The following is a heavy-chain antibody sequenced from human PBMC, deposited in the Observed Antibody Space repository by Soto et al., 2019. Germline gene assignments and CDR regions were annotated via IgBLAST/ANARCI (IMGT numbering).Heavy chain of an antibody. Sequence: SETLSLICSVSGDSISNSFWSWIRQPPGKGLQWIGDIDYTGRTNYNPSLKSRVTISVDMSKKQFSLELSSVTAADTAVYYCARARMYYYDTTGYFYFDPWGQGTRVTVSS. CDR2: IDYTGRT. CDR1: GDSISNSF. CDR3: ARARMYYYDTTGYFYFDP. J-gene: IGHJ5*02. D-gene: IGHD3-22*01. V-gene: IGHV4-59*01.